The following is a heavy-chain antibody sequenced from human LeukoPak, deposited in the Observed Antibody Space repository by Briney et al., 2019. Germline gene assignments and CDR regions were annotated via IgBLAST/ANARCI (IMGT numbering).Heavy chain of an antibody. CDR1: GGSISSRSYY. V-gene: IGHV4-39*07. CDR3: ARDKDSSGYYLD. CDR2: IYYSGST. Sequence: PSETLSLTCTVSGGSISSRSYYWGWIRQPPGKGLEWIGSIYYSGSTYYNPSLKSRVTISVDTSKNQFSLKLSSVTAADTAVYYCARDKDSSGYYLDWGQGTLVTVSS. D-gene: IGHD3-22*01. J-gene: IGHJ4*02.